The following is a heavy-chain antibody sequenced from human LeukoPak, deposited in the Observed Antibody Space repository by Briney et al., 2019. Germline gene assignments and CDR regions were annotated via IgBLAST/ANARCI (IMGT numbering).Heavy chain of an antibody. CDR2: ISSSGSTI. CDR1: GFTFSSYG. D-gene: IGHD3-9*01. J-gene: IGHJ4*02. V-gene: IGHV3-48*03. CDR3: SWGDILTGYYTGGFDY. Sequence: PGGSLRLSCAASGFTFSSYGMNWVRQAPGKGLEWVSYISSSGSTIYYADSVKGRFTISRDNAKNSLYLHMNSLRAEDTAVYYCSWGDILTGYYTGGFDYWGQGTLVTVSS.